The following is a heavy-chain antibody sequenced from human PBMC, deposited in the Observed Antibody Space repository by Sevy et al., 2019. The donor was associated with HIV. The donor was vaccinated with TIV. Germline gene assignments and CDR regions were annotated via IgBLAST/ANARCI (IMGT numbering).Heavy chain of an antibody. CDR2: IKQDGSEK. J-gene: IGHJ6*02. CDR3: ARDIPHYYGSGSYGMDV. CDR1: GFSFSRYF. V-gene: IGHV3-7*01. D-gene: IGHD3-10*01. Sequence: GGSLRLSCAASGFSFSRYFMHWVRQAPGKGLEWVANIKQDGSEKYYVDSVKGRFTISRDNAKNSLYLQMNSLRAEDTAVYYCARDIPHYYGSGSYGMDVWGQGTTVTVSS.